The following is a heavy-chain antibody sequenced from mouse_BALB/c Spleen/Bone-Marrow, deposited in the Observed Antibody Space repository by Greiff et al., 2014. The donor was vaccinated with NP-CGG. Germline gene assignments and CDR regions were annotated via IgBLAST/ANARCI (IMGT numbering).Heavy chain of an antibody. J-gene: IGHJ3*01. CDR2: ISYDGSN. Sequence: EVKLVESGPGLVKPSQSLSLTCSVTGYSITSGYYWNWIRQFPGNKLEWMGYISYDGSNNYNPSLKNRISITRDTSKNQFFLKLNSVTTEYAATYYCAGDRVFAYWGQGTLVTVSA. D-gene: IGHD3-1*01. CDR1: GYSITSGYY. CDR3: AGDRVFAY. V-gene: IGHV3-6*02.